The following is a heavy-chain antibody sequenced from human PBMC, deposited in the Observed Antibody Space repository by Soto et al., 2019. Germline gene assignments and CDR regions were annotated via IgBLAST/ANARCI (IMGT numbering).Heavy chain of an antibody. J-gene: IGHJ4*02. CDR1: GFTLSDHF. CDR2: ISDCDRGSVT. Sequence: QVPLVESGGGLVKPGGSLRLSCAASGFTLSDHFMSWIRQAPGKGLEWVSYISDCDRGSVTHYRDSVKGRFTISRDNAKNSLYLQMNSLRVEDTAVYYCARESWANPDYWGQGTLVTVSS. D-gene: IGHD3-10*01. V-gene: IGHV3-11*01. CDR3: ARESWANPDY.